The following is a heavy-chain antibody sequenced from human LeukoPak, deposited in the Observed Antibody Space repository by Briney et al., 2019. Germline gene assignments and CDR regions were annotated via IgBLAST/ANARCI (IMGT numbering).Heavy chain of an antibody. CDR3: ARRPMTTVYYFDY. CDR2: IYYSGST. Sequence: SQTLSLTCTVSGGSISSGSYYWSWIRQPPGKGLEWIGYIYYSGSTNYNPSLKSRVTISVDTSKNQFSLKLSSVTAADTAVYYCARRPMTTVYYFDYWGQGTLVTVSS. D-gene: IGHD4-11*01. V-gene: IGHV4-61*01. CDR1: GGSISSGSYY. J-gene: IGHJ4*02.